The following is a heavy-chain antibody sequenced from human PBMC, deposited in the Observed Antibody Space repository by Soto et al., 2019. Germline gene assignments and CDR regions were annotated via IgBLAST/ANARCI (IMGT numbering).Heavy chain of an antibody. D-gene: IGHD3-3*01. CDR1: GYTFTTFA. CDR3: ARDRVSLAMFGVPVGVSKN. Sequence: ASVKVSCKASGYTFTTFAMHWVRQAPGQRPEWLGWINAGSGYTKYSQNFQDRVTISSDTSASTAYMELSSLRSGDTAIYYCARDRVSLAMFGVPVGVSKNWGQGTLVTVSS. V-gene: IGHV1-3*01. CDR2: INAGSGYT. J-gene: IGHJ4*02.